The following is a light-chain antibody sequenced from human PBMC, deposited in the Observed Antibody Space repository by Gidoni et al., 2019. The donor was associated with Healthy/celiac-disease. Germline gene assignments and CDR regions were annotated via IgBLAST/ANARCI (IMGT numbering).Light chain of an antibody. Sequence: DIQMTQSPSSLSASVGDRVTITCRASQSISSYLNWYQQKPGQAPKLLIYAASSLQSGVPSRFSGSGSGTDFTLTISSLQPEDFATYYCQQSYSTPRTFXQXTKLEIK. CDR1: QSISSY. CDR3: QQSYSTPRT. J-gene: IGKJ2*02. CDR2: AAS. V-gene: IGKV1-39*01.